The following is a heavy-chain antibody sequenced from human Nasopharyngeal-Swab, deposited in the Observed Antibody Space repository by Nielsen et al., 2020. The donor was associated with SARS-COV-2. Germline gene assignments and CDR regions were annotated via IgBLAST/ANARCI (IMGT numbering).Heavy chain of an antibody. Sequence: GGSLRLSCAASGFTFSSYGMHWVRQAPGKGLEWVAVISYDGSNKYYADSVKGRFTISRDNSKNTLWLKMNSLREEETAGEEGEREKRKKTRPDYWGQGTLVTVSS. CDR3: EREKRKKTRPDY. CDR1: GFTFSSYG. V-gene: IGHV3-30*03. D-gene: IGHD1-7*01. CDR2: ISYDGSNK. J-gene: IGHJ4*02.